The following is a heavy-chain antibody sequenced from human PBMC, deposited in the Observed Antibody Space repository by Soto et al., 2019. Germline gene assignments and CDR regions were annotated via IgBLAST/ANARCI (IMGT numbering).Heavy chain of an antibody. CDR2: FSAYNGNT. CDR3: ARDLSGNPGY. CDR1: GYTFTSFG. V-gene: IGHV1-18*01. D-gene: IGHD2-15*01. Sequence: QVQLVQSGAEVKKPGASVKVSCKASGYTFTSFGISWVRQAPGQGLEWMGWFSAYNGNTNYAQKLQGRVTMTTATATSTAYSELTSLTSDDTAVNYCARDLSGNPGYWCQGTVATVSS. J-gene: IGHJ4*02.